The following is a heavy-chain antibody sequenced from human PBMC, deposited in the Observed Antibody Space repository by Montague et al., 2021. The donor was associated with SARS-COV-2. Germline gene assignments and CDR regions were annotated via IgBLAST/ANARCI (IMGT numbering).Heavy chain of an antibody. CDR3: ARGSYCHDAFDI. V-gene: IGHV4-59*01. Sequence: SETLSLTCTVSGGSISSYYWSWIRQPPGKGLEWIGYVYYSGSTNYNPSLKSRVTISRDTSKNQFSLKLNSVTAADTAVYYCARGSYCHDAFDIWGQGTMVTVSS. CDR2: VYYSGST. J-gene: IGHJ3*02. CDR1: GGSISSYY. D-gene: IGHD1-26*01.